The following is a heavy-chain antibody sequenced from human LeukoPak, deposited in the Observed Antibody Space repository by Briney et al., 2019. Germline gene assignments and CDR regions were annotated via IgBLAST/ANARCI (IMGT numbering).Heavy chain of an antibody. Sequence: GGSLRLSCAASGFTFSSYGMHWVRQAPGKGLEWVAVTSYDGSNKYYADSVKGRFTISRDNSKNTLYLQMNSLRAEDTAVYYCAKANCSGGSCSYFDYWGRGTLVTVSS. D-gene: IGHD2-15*01. CDR2: TSYDGSNK. V-gene: IGHV3-30*18. J-gene: IGHJ4*02. CDR1: GFTFSSYG. CDR3: AKANCSGGSCSYFDY.